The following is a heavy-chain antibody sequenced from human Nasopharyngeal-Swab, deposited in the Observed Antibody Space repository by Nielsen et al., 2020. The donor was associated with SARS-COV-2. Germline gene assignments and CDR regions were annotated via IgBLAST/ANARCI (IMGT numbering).Heavy chain of an antibody. CDR2: VFYTGP. J-gene: IGHJ4*02. V-gene: IGHV4-39*07. CDR3: VRDESGDYLGLPFDS. Sequence: SDTLSLTCSVSGASISTRTYYWGWIRQSPDKGLQWIWTVFYTGPYYNPSLQSRVTISVDTSKNQFSLKLTSVTAADTAVYYCVRDESGDYLGLPFDSWGPGTLVTVSS. D-gene: IGHD4-17*01. CDR1: GASISTRTYY.